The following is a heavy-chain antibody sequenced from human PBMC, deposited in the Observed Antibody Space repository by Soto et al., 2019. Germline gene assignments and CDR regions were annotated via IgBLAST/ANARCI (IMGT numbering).Heavy chain of an antibody. CDR1: GFTFSSYA. Sequence: EVQLVESGGGLVQPGGSLRLSCAASGFTFSSYAMHWVRQAPGKGLEYVSAISSNGGSTYYANSVKGRFTISRDNYKNTLYLQMGSLRAEDMAVYYCARGMATTTQGYWGQGTLVTVSS. J-gene: IGHJ4*02. V-gene: IGHV3-64*01. CDR2: ISSNGGST. D-gene: IGHD5-12*01. CDR3: ARGMATTTQGY.